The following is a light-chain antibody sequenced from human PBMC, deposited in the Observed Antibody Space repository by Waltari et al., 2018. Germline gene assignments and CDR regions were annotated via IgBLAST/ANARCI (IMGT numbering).Light chain of an antibody. V-gene: IGKV1-39*01. Sequence: DIQVTQSPSSLSASVGDRVIITCRTSQTITNYLNWYQQKPGKAPQLLIYAASNLQSGFPSRFSGSGSGTDFTLTISSLQPDDFATYFCQQTYSVPLTFGGGTRVEIK. CDR1: QTITNY. J-gene: IGKJ4*01. CDR2: AAS. CDR3: QQTYSVPLT.